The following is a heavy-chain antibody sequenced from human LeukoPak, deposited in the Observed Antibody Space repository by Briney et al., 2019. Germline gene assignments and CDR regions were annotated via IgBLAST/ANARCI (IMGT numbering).Heavy chain of an antibody. D-gene: IGHD1-14*01. Sequence: SETLSLTCTVSGYSISSGYYWGWIRQPPGRGLEWIGSIYDSGSTYYNPSLKSLVTISIDTSKNQFSLKVSSVTAADTAVYYCSTYPGIWGQGTLVTVSS. CDR2: IYDSGST. CDR3: STYPGI. J-gene: IGHJ4*02. CDR1: GYSISSGYY. V-gene: IGHV4-38-2*02.